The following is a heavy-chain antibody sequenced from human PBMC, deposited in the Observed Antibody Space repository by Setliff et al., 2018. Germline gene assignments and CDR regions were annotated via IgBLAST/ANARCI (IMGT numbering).Heavy chain of an antibody. J-gene: IGHJ4*02. CDR2: ISAYNGFI. V-gene: IGHV1-18*01. CDR3: ARDRPMVVVADNLALFDY. CDR1: GGTFRSYG. D-gene: IGHD2-15*01. Sequence: KVSCKASGGTFRSYGISWVRQAPGQGLEWMGWISAYNGFIIYAQMFQGRVIMTTDTSTSTAYMELRSLRSDDTAVYYCARDRPMVVVADNLALFDYWGQGTLVTV.